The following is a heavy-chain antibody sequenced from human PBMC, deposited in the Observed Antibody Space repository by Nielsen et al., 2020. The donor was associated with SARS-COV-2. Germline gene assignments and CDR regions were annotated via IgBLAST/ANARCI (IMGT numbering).Heavy chain of an antibody. D-gene: IGHD6-25*01. CDR2: ITMSGAYM. Sequence: GESLKISCAASGFRFTSYTMNWVRQAPGKGLEWVASITMSGAYMYYADSVRGRFTVSRDNAENSLYQQMNSLRDEDTAVYYCARDQDGGAATSNWYFVLWGRGTLVIVSS. CDR3: ARDQDGGAATSNWYFVL. V-gene: IGHV3-21*01. J-gene: IGHJ2*01. CDR1: GFRFTSYT.